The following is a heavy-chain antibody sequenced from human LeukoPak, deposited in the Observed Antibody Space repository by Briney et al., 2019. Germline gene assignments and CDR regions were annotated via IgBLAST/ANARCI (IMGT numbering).Heavy chain of an antibody. CDR3: ASGVEYQLLQGNWFDP. J-gene: IGHJ5*02. D-gene: IGHD2-2*01. CDR1: GGTFSSYA. V-gene: IGHV1-69*13. Sequence: SVKVSCKASGGTFSSYAISWVRQAPGQGLEWMGGIIPIFGTANYAQKFQGRVTITADESTSTAYMELSSLRSEDTAVYYCASGVEYQLLQGNWFDPWGHGTLVTVSS. CDR2: IIPIFGTA.